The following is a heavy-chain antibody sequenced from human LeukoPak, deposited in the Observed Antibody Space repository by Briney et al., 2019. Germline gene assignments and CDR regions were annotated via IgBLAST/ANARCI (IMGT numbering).Heavy chain of an antibody. J-gene: IGHJ4*02. CDR3: ARGGDPLWFGELTYFDY. CDR1: GGSISSGDYY. D-gene: IGHD3-10*01. CDR2: IYYSGST. Sequence: SETLSLTCTVSGGSISSGDYYWSWIRQPPGKGLEWIGYIYYSGSTYYNPSLKSRVTISVDTSKNQFSLKLSSVTAADTAVYYCARGGDPLWFGELTYFDYWGQGTLVTVSS. V-gene: IGHV4-30-4*01.